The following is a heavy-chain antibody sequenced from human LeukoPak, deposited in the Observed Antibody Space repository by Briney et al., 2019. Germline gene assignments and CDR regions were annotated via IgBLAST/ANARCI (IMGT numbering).Heavy chain of an antibody. J-gene: IGHJ5*02. CDR2: IYYSGST. D-gene: IGHD2-2*01. Sequence: ASQTLSLTCTVSGGSISSGGYYWSWNRQYPGKGLEWIGYIYYSGSTYYNPSLRSRVTMSVDTSKSQFSLKLTSVTAADTAVYYCARDFGYCRSTSCYAEELYNRIDPWGQGTLVTVYS. CDR3: ARDFGYCRSTSCYAEELYNRIDP. V-gene: IGHV4-31*03. CDR1: GGSISSGGYY.